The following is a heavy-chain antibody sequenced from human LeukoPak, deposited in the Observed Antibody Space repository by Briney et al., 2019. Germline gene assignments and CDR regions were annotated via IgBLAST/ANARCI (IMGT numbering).Heavy chain of an antibody. CDR1: VVTLSSYV. D-gene: IGHD5-18*01. CDR3: AKKAVGYSYGYYFDY. J-gene: IGHJ4*02. Sequence: GRSLRLSRAASVVTLSSYVMSWAGHAPRKGLEWVSFISGSGGSTYYADSLKGRFTISRDNSKNPLYLQMNSLRAEDTAVYYCAKKAVGYSYGYYFDYWGQGTLVTVSS. CDR2: ISGSGGST. V-gene: IGHV3-23*01.